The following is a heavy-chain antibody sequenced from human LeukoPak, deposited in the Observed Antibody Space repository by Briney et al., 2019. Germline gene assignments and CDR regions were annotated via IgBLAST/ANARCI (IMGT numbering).Heavy chain of an antibody. CDR1: GGTFSSHA. CDR2: IIPIFGTA. D-gene: IGHD6-19*01. CDR3: ASNRQWLVNGYYFDY. Sequence: SVKVSCKASGGTFSSHAISWVRQAPGQGLEWMGGIIPIFGTANYAQKFQGRVTITADESTSTAYMELSSLRSEDTAVYYCASNRQWLVNGYYFDYWGQGTLVTVSS. V-gene: IGHV1-69*13. J-gene: IGHJ4*02.